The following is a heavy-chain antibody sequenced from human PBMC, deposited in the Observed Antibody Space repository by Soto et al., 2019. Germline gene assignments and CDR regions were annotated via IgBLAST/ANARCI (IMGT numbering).Heavy chain of an antibody. Sequence: PGGSLRLSCAASAFTFSSYAMNWVRQAPGKGPEWVSAISGSGDSTYYADSVKGRFTISRDNSKNTLYLQVNSLRAEDTALYYCAKDLWAPDINWFDPWGQGTLVTVSS. J-gene: IGHJ5*02. CDR3: AKDLWAPDINWFDP. V-gene: IGHV3-23*01. CDR1: AFTFSSYA. D-gene: IGHD2-21*01. CDR2: ISGSGDST.